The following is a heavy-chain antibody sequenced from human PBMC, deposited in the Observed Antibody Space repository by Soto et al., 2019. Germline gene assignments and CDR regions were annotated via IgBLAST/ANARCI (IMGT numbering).Heavy chain of an antibody. V-gene: IGHV1-69*01. J-gene: IGHJ6*02. CDR1: GGTFSSYA. CDR3: ARSQGSSTSLEIYYYYYYGMDV. D-gene: IGHD2-2*01. CDR2: IIPISDTT. Sequence: QVQLVQSGAEVKKPGSSVKVSCKASGGTFSSYAISWVRQAPGQGLEWMGGIIPISDTTNYAQKFQGRVTITADESTSTGDMELRSLRSEDTAVYYCARSQGSSTSLEIYYYYYYGMDVWGQGTRVTVSS.